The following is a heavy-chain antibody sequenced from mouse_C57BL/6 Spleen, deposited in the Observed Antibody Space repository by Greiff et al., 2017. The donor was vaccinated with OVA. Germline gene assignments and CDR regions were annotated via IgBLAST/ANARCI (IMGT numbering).Heavy chain of an antibody. CDR3: TSRGDDYGSVWFAD. D-gene: IGHD1-1*01. CDR1: GYTFTNYE. V-gene: IGHV1-15*01. Sequence: QVQLLQSGAVLARPGASVTLSCKASGYTFTNYEMHWVKQTPVHGLEWIGAIYPETGGTAYNQKFKGKAILTAVKSSSTAYMELRSLTSEDSAVYYSTSRGDDYGSVWFADWGKGTLVTVSA. J-gene: IGHJ3*01. CDR2: IYPETGGT.